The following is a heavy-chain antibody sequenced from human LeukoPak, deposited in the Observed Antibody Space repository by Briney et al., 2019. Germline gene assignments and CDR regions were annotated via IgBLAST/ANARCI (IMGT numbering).Heavy chain of an antibody. J-gene: IGHJ4*02. CDR1: AFTFDDYA. CDR3: AKGSYSSSWGGYFDY. Sequence: PGGSLRLSCAASAFTFDDYAMHWVRQAPGKGLEWVSGISWNSGSIGYADSVKGRFTISRDNAKNSLYLQMNSLRAEDMALYYCAKGSYSSSWGGYFDYWGQGTLVTVSS. V-gene: IGHV3-9*03. D-gene: IGHD6-13*01. CDR2: ISWNSGSI.